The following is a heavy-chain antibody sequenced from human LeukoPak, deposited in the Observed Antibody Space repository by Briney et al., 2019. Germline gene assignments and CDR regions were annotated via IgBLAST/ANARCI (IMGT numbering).Heavy chain of an antibody. D-gene: IGHD6-19*01. CDR1: GGSASSSNW. J-gene: IGHJ4*02. Sequence: SETLSLTCAVSGGSASSSNWWSWVRQPPGKGLEWIGEIYHTGNTNYNPSLKSRVTIPVDKSKNQFSLKLNSVTAADTAVYYCARANRGCLDYWGQGTLVTVSS. V-gene: IGHV4-4*02. CDR2: IYHTGNT. CDR3: ARANRGCLDY.